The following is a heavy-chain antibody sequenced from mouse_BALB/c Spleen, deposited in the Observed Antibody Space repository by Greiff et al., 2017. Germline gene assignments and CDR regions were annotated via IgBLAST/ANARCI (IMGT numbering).Heavy chain of an antibody. CDR2: ISSGGSYT. CDR1: GFTFSSYG. CDR3: ARHRTY. Sequence: EVQGVESGGGLVKPGGSLKLSCAASGFTFSSYGMSWVRQTPDKRLEWVATISSGGSYTYYPDSVKGRFTISRDNAKNTLYLQMSSLKSEDTAMYYCARHRTYWGQGTLVTVSA. J-gene: IGHJ3*01. V-gene: IGHV5-6*01.